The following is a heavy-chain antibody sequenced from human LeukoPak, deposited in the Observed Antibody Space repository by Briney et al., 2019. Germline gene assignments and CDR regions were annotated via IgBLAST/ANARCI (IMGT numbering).Heavy chain of an antibody. CDR2: INSDGSST. CDR1: GFTFRNYW. D-gene: IGHD3-3*01. V-gene: IGHV3-74*01. Sequence: GGSLRLSCAASGFTFRNYWMHWVRQTPGKGLVWVSRINSDGSSTNYADSVKGRFTISRDNAKNSLYLRMNSLRAEDTAVYYCARLNYDFWSGVWEGYYMDVWGKGTTVTVSS. CDR3: ARLNYDFWSGVWEGYYMDV. J-gene: IGHJ6*03.